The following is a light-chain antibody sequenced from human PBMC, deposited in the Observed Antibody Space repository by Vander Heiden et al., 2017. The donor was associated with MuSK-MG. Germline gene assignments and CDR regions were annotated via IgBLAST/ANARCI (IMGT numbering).Light chain of an antibody. V-gene: IGKV3-15*01. Sequence: EIVLTQSPATLYVSPGERATLSCRASQSVTLSLAWYQQKPGQAPRLLIYGASTRATGIPARFSGGGSGTEFTLTISSRQAEDCAVYYCQHYNNWPAITFGQGTRLEIK. CDR2: GAS. CDR3: QHYNNWPAIT. CDR1: QSVTLS. J-gene: IGKJ5*01.